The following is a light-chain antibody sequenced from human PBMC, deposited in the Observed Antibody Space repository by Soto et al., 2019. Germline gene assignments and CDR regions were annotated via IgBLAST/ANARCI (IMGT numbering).Light chain of an antibody. J-gene: IGLJ3*02. CDR3: QSYDSSIRRWV. Sequence: NFLLTQPHSVSESPGKTVTISCTRSSGSIASNYVQWYQQRPGSAPTTVIYEDNQRPSGVPDRFSGSIDSSSNSASLTISGLKTEDEADYYCQSYDSSIRRWVFGGGTKLTVL. CDR1: SGSIASNY. V-gene: IGLV6-57*04. CDR2: EDN.